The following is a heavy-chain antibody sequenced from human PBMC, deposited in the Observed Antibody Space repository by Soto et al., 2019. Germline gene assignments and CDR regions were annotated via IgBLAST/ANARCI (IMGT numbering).Heavy chain of an antibody. CDR2: IWFDGSNT. J-gene: IGHJ4*02. CDR1: GFTFSSYV. V-gene: IGHV3-33*01. CDR3: ARGAGSGAYLIDY. Sequence: QVQLVESGGGVVQPGRSLRLSCAASGFTFSSYVMHWVRQAPGKGLEWVAIIWFDGSNTNYADSVKGRFTVSRDNSKNTLYLQIDSLRAEDTAVYYCARGAGSGAYLIDYWGQGTLVTVSS. D-gene: IGHD1-26*01.